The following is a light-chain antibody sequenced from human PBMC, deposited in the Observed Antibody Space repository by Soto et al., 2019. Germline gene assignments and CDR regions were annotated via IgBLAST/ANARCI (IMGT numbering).Light chain of an antibody. CDR3: QKYNSAPLT. Sequence: DIQMTQSPSSLSASVGDRVTITCRASQGXNNYLAWYQQRPGKVPKPLIYAASTLHSGVPSRFSGSGSGTDFTLTISGLQPEDVATYYXQKYNSAPLTFGGGTKVEIK. J-gene: IGKJ4*01. V-gene: IGKV1-27*01. CDR1: QGXNNY. CDR2: AAS.